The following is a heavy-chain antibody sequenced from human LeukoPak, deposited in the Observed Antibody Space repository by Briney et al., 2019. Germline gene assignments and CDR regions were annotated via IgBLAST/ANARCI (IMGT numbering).Heavy chain of an antibody. CDR1: GFSFSTLA. CDR3: VRYLWRFDY. CDR2: MGGDGVTT. J-gene: IGHJ4*02. D-gene: IGHD2-15*01. V-gene: IGHV3-64D*06. Sequence: PGGSLRLSCSASGFSFSTLAMHWVRQAPGKGMEYLAIMGGDGVTTYCEDCVKGRFTVSRDISKNTLYLQMTNLRPEDTAVYYCVRYLWRFDYWGQGTLVTVSS.